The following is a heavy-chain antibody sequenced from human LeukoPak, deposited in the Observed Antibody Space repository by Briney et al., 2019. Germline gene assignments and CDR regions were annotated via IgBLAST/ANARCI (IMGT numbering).Heavy chain of an antibody. D-gene: IGHD2-15*01. CDR2: ISGSGGST. J-gene: IGHJ4*02. Sequence: GGSLRLSCAASGFTFRSYAMNWVRQASGKGLEWVSGISGSGGSTYYADSVKGRFTISRDNSKSSLYLQMNSLRAEDTAVYYGAKVPCSGASCYRFEIWGQGTLVTVSS. CDR3: AKVPCSGASCYRFEI. CDR1: GFTFRSYA. V-gene: IGHV3-23*01.